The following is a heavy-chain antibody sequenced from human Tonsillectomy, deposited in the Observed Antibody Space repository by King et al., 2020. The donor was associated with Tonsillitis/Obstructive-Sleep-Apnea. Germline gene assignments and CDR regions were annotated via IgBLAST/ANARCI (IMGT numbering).Heavy chain of an antibody. V-gene: IGHV3-23*04. CDR2: ISGSGNST. CDR1: GFTFSSYA. J-gene: IGHJ6*02. CDR3: AKDGDTAMVNYYDGMDV. D-gene: IGHD5-18*01. Sequence: VQLVESGGGLVQPGGSLRLSCAASGFTFSSYAMSWVRQDPGKGLEWVSAISGSGNSTYYADSAKGRFTISRDISRNTLYLQMNSLRAEDTAVYYCAKDGDTAMVNYYDGMDVWGQGTTVTVSS.